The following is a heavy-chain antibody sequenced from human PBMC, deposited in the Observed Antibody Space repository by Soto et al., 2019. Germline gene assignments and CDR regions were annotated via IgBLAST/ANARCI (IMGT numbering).Heavy chain of an antibody. CDR1: GFTFSTYA. V-gene: IGHV3-23*01. J-gene: IGHJ4*02. D-gene: IGHD3-10*01. Sequence: GGSLRLSCSTSGFTFSTYAMNWVRQAPGKGLEWVSALSGSGGTTYYADSVRGRFTISRDNSKNTLFLQMSSLGAEDTALYYCAKQRAGYGSGSDTFYFDFWGQGTLVTVSS. CDR2: LSGSGGTT. CDR3: AKQRAGYGSGSDTFYFDF.